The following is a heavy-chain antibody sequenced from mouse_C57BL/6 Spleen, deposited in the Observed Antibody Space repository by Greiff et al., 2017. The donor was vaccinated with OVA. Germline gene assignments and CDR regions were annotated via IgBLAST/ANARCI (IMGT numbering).Heavy chain of an antibody. CDR2: ISYDGSN. CDR1: GYSITSGYY. J-gene: IGHJ4*01. Sequence: EVKLQESGPGLVKPSQSLSLTCSVTGYSITSGYYWNWIRQFPGNKLEWMGYISYDGSNNYNPSLKNRISITRDTSKNQFFLKLNSVTTEDTATYYCAKLLRDAMDYWGQGTSVTVSS. V-gene: IGHV3-6*01. D-gene: IGHD1-1*01. CDR3: AKLLRDAMDY.